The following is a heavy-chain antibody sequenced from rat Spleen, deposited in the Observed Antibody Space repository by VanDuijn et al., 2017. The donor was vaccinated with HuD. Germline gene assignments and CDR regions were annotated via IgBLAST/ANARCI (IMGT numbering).Heavy chain of an antibody. D-gene: IGHD1-1*01. CDR3: AKGFYFYSAFDY. V-gene: IGHV5-25*01. Sequence: EVQLVESDGDFVQPGRSLKLSCAASGFTFSDYYMAWVRQAPTKGLEWVATITGGGDKVYYRDSVKGRFTVSRDNAKNTLYLQMDSLRSEDTATYFCAKGFYFYSAFDYWGQGVMVTVSS. CDR1: GFTFSDYY. J-gene: IGHJ2*01. CDR2: ITGGGDKV.